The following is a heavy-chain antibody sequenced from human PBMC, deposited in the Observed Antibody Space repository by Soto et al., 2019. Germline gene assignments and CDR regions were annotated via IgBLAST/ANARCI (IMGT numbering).Heavy chain of an antibody. CDR2: LSRGDER. Sequence: QVQLQESGPGLVKPSETLSLTCTVSGAPLTTTKWWAWVRLPPGKGLEWIGELSRGDERSSNPSLEGRFTMSLGKSNNPFSLKLTSVTAADTAIYYCATQTISYTWGVWGRGPSVTVSS. J-gene: IGHJ6*02. D-gene: IGHD3-16*01. CDR1: GAPLTTTKW. CDR3: ATQTISYTWGV. V-gene: IGHV4-4*02.